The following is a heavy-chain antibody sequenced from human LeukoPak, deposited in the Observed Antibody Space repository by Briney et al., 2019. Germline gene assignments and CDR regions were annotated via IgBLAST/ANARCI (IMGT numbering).Heavy chain of an antibody. CDR1: GGSIPTYY. V-gene: IGHV4-59*08. D-gene: IGHD3-22*01. J-gene: IGHJ4*02. Sequence: SETLSLTCTVSGGSIPTYYWTWFRQPPGKGLEWIGYIHYSGSTNYNPSLKGRVTISADSSKNQISLKLISVTAADTAVFYCARSALDVYHSSAFYSTWGQGTLVTVSS. CDR3: ARSALDVYHSSAFYST. CDR2: IHYSGST.